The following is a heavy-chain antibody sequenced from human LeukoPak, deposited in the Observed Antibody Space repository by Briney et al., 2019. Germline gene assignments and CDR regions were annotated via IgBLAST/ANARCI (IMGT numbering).Heavy chain of an antibody. CDR3: ARGVLAGSYYYYYYMDV. Sequence: ASVKVSCKASGYTFTSYAMNWVRQAPGQGLEWMGWINTNTGNPTYAQGFTGRFVFSLDTSVSTAYLQISILKAEDTAVYYCARGVLAGSYYYYYYMDVWGKGTTVTVSS. D-gene: IGHD6-19*01. J-gene: IGHJ6*03. CDR1: GYTFTSYA. CDR2: INTNTGNP. V-gene: IGHV7-4-1*02.